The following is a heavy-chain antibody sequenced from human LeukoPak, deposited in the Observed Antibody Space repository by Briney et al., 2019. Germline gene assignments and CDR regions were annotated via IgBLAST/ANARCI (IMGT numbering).Heavy chain of an antibody. D-gene: IGHD5-18*01. V-gene: IGHV3-7*01. CDR3: ARDWRDDYTALFM. Sequence: GGSLRLSCAASGFTVSSNYMSWVRQAPGKGLEWVALINEHASERYYAASVEGRFTTSRDNSENSLYLQLNSPRAEDTAVYYCARDWRDDYTALFMRGQGTLVTVSS. CDR2: INEHASER. J-gene: IGHJ4*02. CDR1: GFTVSSNY.